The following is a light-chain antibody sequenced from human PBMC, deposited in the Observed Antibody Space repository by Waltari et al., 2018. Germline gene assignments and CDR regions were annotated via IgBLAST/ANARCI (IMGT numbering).Light chain of an antibody. Sequence: VLTQSPGTLSLSPGERATLSCRASQNIGRTLTWYPQKPGQSPRLPMYGASIRAAGSPDRFSGSGSGTDFILTITRLEPEDFAVYYCQNYERLPVTFGQGTKVEIK. J-gene: IGKJ1*01. V-gene: IGKV3-20*01. CDR3: QNYERLPVT. CDR1: QNIGRT. CDR2: GAS.